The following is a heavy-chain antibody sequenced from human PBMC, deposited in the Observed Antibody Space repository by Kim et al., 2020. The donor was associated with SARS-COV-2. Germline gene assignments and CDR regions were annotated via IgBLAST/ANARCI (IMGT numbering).Heavy chain of an antibody. Sequence: ASVKVSCKASGYTFINYAIHWVRQAPGQRLEWMGWSNAGNGDTRYSQGFQARVTITRDTFARTAYMELSGLRSEDTAIYYCARGACSSGSCHPDYWGQGTLVTVSS. J-gene: IGHJ4*02. D-gene: IGHD2-15*01. CDR1: GYTFINYA. CDR3: ARGACSSGSCHPDY. V-gene: IGHV1-3*02. CDR2: SNAGNGDT.